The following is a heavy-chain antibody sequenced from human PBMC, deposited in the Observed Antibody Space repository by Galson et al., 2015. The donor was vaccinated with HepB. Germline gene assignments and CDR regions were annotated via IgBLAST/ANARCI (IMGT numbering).Heavy chain of an antibody. J-gene: IGHJ3*02. CDR1: GGTFSSYA. Sequence: SVKVSCKASGGTFSSYAISWVRQAPGQGLEWMGGIIPIFGTANYAQKFQGRVTITADESTSTAYMELSSLRSEDTAVYCCARMVPGSTANDAFDIWGQGTMVTVSS. D-gene: IGHD5-18*01. V-gene: IGHV1-69*13. CDR2: IIPIFGTA. CDR3: ARMVPGSTANDAFDI.